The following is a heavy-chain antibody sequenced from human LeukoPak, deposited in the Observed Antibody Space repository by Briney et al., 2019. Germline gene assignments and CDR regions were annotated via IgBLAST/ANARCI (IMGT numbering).Heavy chain of an antibody. Sequence: GGSLRLSCAASGLTFSSYAISWVRQAPGKGLEWVSTISGGGDYTYYADSVQGRFTISRDNSKNTLSLRMNRLRVEDTAVYYCAKGGQQLAKNDYWGQGTLVTVSS. J-gene: IGHJ4*02. CDR2: ISGGGDYT. CDR1: GLTFSSYA. D-gene: IGHD6-13*01. V-gene: IGHV3-23*01. CDR3: AKGGQQLAKNDY.